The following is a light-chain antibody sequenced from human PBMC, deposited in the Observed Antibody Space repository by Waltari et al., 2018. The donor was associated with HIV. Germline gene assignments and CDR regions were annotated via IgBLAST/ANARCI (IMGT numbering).Light chain of an antibody. CDR1: SSDFGNYNL. CDR3: CSYGGSPYV. V-gene: IGLV2-23*02. Sequence: HSALTQPAPVSGSPGQAITISCTGASSDFGNYNLVSGYQQHPGRAPKLSIYEVTKRPSGISDRFSGSKSGNTASLTISGLQAEDEADYYCCSYGGSPYVLGSGTEVTVL. J-gene: IGLJ1*01. CDR2: EVT.